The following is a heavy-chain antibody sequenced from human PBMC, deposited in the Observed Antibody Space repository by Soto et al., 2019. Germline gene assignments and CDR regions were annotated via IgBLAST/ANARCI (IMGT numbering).Heavy chain of an antibody. CDR1: GYTFTGYY. D-gene: IGHD3-10*01. Sequence: ASVKVSCKASGYTFTGYYMHWVRQAPGQGLEWMGWINPNSGGTNYAQKFQGWVTMTRDTSISTAYTELSRLRSDDTAVYYCAREVRDAGGGSVPFDYWGQGTLVTVSS. V-gene: IGHV1-2*04. J-gene: IGHJ4*02. CDR2: INPNSGGT. CDR3: AREVRDAGGGSVPFDY.